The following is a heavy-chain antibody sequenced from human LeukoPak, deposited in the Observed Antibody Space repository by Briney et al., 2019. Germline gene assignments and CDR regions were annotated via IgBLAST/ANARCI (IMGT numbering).Heavy chain of an antibody. CDR1: GGSVSSGSYY. J-gene: IGHJ5*02. V-gene: IGHV4-61*01. CDR2: IYYSGST. D-gene: IGHD3-22*01. CDR3: ARAGTPITMIVVESNWFHP. Sequence: SETLSLTCTVSGGSVSSGSYYWSWIRQPPGKGLEWIGYIYYSGSTNYNPSLKSRVTISVDTSKNQFSLKLSSVTAADTAVYCCARAGTPITMIVVESNWFHPWGQGTLVTVSS.